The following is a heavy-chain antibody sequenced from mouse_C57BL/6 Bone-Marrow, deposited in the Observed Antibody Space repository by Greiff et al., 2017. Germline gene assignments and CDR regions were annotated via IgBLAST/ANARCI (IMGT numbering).Heavy chain of an antibody. Sequence: EVKVEESGPGLVKPSQSLSLTCSVTGYSITSCYYWTWIRQFPGNKLEWMGYISYDGSNNYNPSLKNRISLTRATSKNQFFLKLKSVTTEDTATYYCAREGVYYGSSYVAWFAYWGQGTLVTVSA. D-gene: IGHD1-1*01. V-gene: IGHV3-6*01. CDR3: AREGVYYGSSYVAWFAY. CDR2: ISYDGSN. CDR1: GYSITSCYY. J-gene: IGHJ3*01.